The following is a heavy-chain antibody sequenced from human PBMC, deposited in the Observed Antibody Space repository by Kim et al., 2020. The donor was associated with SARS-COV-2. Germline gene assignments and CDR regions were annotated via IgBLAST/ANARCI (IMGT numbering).Heavy chain of an antibody. J-gene: IGHJ4*02. CDR3: ARGDLEWLLPEDNKYYFDY. D-gene: IGHD3-3*01. V-gene: IGHV3-74*01. Sequence: GGSLRLSCAASGFTFSSYWMHWVRQAPGKGLVWVSRINSDGSSTSYADSVKGRFTISRDNAKNTLYLQMNSLRAEDTAVYYCARGDLEWLLPEDNKYYFDYWGQGTLVTVSS. CDR2: INSDGSST. CDR1: GFTFSSYW.